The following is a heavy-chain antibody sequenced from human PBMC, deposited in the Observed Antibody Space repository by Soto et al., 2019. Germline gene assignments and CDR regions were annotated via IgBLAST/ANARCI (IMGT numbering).Heavy chain of an antibody. CDR2: IWYDGSNK. D-gene: IGHD2-2*01. CDR3: ARDQQYQLLQTSDAFDI. CDR1: GFTFSSYG. J-gene: IGHJ3*02. V-gene: IGHV3-33*01. Sequence: GGSLRLSCAASGFTFSSYGMHWVRQAPGKGLEWVAVIWYDGSNKYYADSVKGRFTISRDNSKNTLYLQMNSLRAEDTAVYYCARDQQYQLLQTSDAFDIWGQGTMVTVSS.